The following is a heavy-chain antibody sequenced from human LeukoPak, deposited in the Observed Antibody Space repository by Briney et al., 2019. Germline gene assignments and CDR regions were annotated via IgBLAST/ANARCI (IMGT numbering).Heavy chain of an antibody. D-gene: IGHD5-24*01. V-gene: IGHV4-31*03. CDR3: ARGIKDGYNTWDY. J-gene: IGHJ4*02. CDR1: GGYISSGGYY. CDR2: IYYSGGT. Sequence: SDTLSLTCTVSGGYISSGGYYWSWIRQHPGKGLEWIGYIYYSGGTYYNPSLKSRVTISVDTSKSQFSLKLSSVPAADTAVYYCARGIKDGYNTWDYWGQGTLVTVSS.